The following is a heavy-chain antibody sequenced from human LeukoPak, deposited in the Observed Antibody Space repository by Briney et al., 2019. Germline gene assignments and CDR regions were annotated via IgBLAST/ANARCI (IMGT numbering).Heavy chain of an antibody. CDR1: GGTFSSYA. D-gene: IGHD3-22*01. CDR3: ASGYYDSSGIFDY. J-gene: IGHJ4*02. Sequence: ASVKVSCKASGGTFSSYAISWVRQAPGQGLEWMGGIIPIFGTANYAQKFQGRVTITTDESTSTAYMELSSLRSEDTAVYYCASGYYDSSGIFDYWGQGTLVTVSS. CDR2: IIPIFGTA. V-gene: IGHV1-69*05.